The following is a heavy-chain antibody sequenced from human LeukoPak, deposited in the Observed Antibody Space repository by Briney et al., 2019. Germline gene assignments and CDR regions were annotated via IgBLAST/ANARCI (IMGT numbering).Heavy chain of an antibody. D-gene: IGHD2-2*01. Sequence: SQTLSLTCTVSGASISSGGYSWTWIRQPAGKGLECIGHIYSSGSSNYNPSLKSRAIISVDTSKNQFSLKLSSVTAADTAVYYCARFFGPAAIRLRYYGMDVWGQGTTVTVSS. CDR3: ARFFGPAAIRLRYYGMDV. J-gene: IGHJ6*02. CDR1: GASISSGGYS. CDR2: IYSSGSS. V-gene: IGHV4-61*09.